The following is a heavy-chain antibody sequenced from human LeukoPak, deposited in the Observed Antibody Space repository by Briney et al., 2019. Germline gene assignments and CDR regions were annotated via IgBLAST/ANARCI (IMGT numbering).Heavy chain of an antibody. CDR3: ARNEVGSIFGVVIPYYYYGMDV. V-gene: IGHV1-8*01. Sequence: ASVKVSCKASGYTFTSYDINWVRQATGQGPEWMGWMNPNSGNTGYAQKFQGRVTMTRNTSISTAYMELSSLRSEDTAVYYCARNEVGSIFGVVIPYYYYGMDVWGQGTTVTVSS. J-gene: IGHJ6*02. CDR1: GYTFTSYD. D-gene: IGHD3-3*01. CDR2: MNPNSGNT.